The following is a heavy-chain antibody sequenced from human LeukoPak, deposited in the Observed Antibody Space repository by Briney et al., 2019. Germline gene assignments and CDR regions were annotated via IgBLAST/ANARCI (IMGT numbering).Heavy chain of an antibody. V-gene: IGHV4-30-4*08. CDR3: ARALTGSYFDY. CDR1: GGSISSSSYY. J-gene: IGHJ4*02. Sequence: SETLSLTCTVSGGSISSSSYYWGWIRQPPGKGLEWIGYIYYSGSTYYNPSLKSRVTISVDTSKNQFSLKLSSVTAADTAVYYCARALTGSYFDYWGQGTLVTVSS. CDR2: IYYSGST. D-gene: IGHD3-9*01.